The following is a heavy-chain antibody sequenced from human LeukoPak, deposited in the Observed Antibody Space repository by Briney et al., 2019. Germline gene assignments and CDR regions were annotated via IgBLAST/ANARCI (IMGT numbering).Heavy chain of an antibody. D-gene: IGHD6-19*01. CDR2: IIPIFGTA. CDR1: GFTYSSHW. V-gene: IGHV1-69*01. J-gene: IGHJ5*02. CDR3: AKSSCCPGIAVDDWFDP. Sequence: GGSLRLSCAASGFTYSSHWMSWVRQAPGQGLEWMGGIIPIFGTANYAQKFQGRVTITADESTSTAYMELSSLRSEDTAVYYCAKSSCCPGIAVDDWFDPWGQGTLVTVSS.